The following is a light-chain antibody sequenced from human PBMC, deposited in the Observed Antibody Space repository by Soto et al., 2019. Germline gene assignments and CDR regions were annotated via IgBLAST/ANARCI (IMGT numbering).Light chain of an antibody. Sequence: EIVMTQSPATLSVSPGERATLSCRASQSVDSNLAWYQQKPGQAPRLLIFGASTRATGIPARFSGSGSGTDFTLTISSLQSEDFAIYYCQQYDIWPPYTFGQGTKVDIK. V-gene: IGKV3D-15*01. CDR3: QQYDIWPPYT. CDR2: GAS. CDR1: QSVDSN. J-gene: IGKJ2*01.